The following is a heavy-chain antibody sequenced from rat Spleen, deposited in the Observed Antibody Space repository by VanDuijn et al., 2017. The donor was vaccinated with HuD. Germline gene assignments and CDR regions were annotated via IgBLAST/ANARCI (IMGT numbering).Heavy chain of an antibody. CDR2: IWSGGST. D-gene: IGHD1-10*01. V-gene: IGHV2-1*01. CDR3: ATYNNYEEYYVMDA. J-gene: IGHJ4*01. Sequence: QVQLKESGPGLVQPSQTLSLTCTVSGFSLTSNSVSWVRQPPGKGLEWMGAIWSGGSTNYNSAHKSRLSISRDTSKSQVFLKMSSLQTEDTATYYCATYNNYEEYYVMDAWGQGASVTVSS. CDR1: GFSLTSNS.